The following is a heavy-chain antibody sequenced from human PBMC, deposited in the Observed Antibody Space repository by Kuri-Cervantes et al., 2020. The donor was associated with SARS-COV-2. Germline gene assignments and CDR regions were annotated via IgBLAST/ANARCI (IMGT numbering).Heavy chain of an antibody. CDR3: ARGGGWQPLDY. J-gene: IGHJ4*02. Sequence: SETLSLTCTVSGGSISSSSYYWGWIRQPPGKGLEWIGSIYYSGSTYYNPSLKSRVTISVDTSKNQFSLKLSSVTAADTAVYYCARGGGWQPLDYWGQGTLVTVSS. CDR1: GGSISSSSYY. D-gene: IGHD2-15*01. V-gene: IGHV4-39*07. CDR2: IYYSGST.